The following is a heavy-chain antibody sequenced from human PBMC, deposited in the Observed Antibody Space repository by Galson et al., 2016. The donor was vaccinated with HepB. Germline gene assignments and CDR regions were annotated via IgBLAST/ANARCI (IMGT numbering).Heavy chain of an antibody. D-gene: IGHD4-17*01. CDR1: GFTFSSYA. J-gene: IGHJ4*02. CDR3: ARAAGDYGNDGFPNFDY. CDR2: ISGSGSRT. Sequence: SLRLSCAASGFTFSSYAMVWVRQAPGKGLEWVAAISGSGSRTYYADSVKGRFTISRDNAKNTLFLQMNSLRDEDTAVYFCARAAGDYGNDGFPNFDYWGQGTLVTVSS. V-gene: IGHV3-23*01.